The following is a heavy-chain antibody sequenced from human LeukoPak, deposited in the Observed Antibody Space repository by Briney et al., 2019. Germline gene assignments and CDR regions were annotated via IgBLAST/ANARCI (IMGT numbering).Heavy chain of an antibody. CDR1: GFTFSDYY. V-gene: IGHV3-11*04. J-gene: IGHJ4*02. CDR3: ARGHRTFGGVIAPDY. Sequence: GGSLRLSCAASGFTFSDYYMGSIRQAPGPGREGVSYITSSGSSLYYADLVKGRFTISRDNAKNSLYLQMNCLRAEDTAVYYCARGHRTFGGVIAPDYWGQGTLVTVSS. CDR2: ITSSGSSL. D-gene: IGHD3-16*02.